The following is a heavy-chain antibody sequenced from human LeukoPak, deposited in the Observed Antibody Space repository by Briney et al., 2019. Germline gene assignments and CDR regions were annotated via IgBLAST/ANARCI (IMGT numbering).Heavy chain of an antibody. CDR2: IYYSGST. CDR1: GGSISSGGYY. V-gene: IGHV4-31*03. Sequence: PSETLSLTCTVSGGSISSGGYYWSWIRQHPGKGLEWIGYIYYSGSTYYNPSLKSRVTISVDTSKNQLSLKLSSVTAAGTAVYYCARGSGYDVDYWGQGTLVTVSS. CDR3: ARGSGYDVDY. D-gene: IGHD5-12*01. J-gene: IGHJ4*02.